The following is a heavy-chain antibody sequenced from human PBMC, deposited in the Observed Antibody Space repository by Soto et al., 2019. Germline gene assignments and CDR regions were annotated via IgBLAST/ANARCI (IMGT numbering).Heavy chain of an antibody. CDR3: AHRLDTMVGVGEYDY. Sequence: QITLKESGPTLVKPTQPLTLTCTFSGFSLSTSGVGVGWIRQPPGKALEWLALIYWDDDKRYSPSLKSRLTITKDTSKNQVVLTMTNMDPVDTATYYCAHRLDTMVGVGEYDYWGQGTLVTVSS. V-gene: IGHV2-5*02. J-gene: IGHJ4*02. D-gene: IGHD3-3*01. CDR1: GFSLSTSGVG. CDR2: IYWDDDK.